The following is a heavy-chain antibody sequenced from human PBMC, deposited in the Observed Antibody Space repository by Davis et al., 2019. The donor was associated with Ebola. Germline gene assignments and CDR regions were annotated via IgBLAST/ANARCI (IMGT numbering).Heavy chain of an antibody. J-gene: IGHJ5*02. CDR3: ARGPPMFPGPIMKAYHFDP. Sequence: MPSETLSLTCTVSGGSISSGDYAWSWIRQPPGEGLEWIGYIHYIGNTYYNPSLKSRVAISADTSNNQFSLRLTSVTAADTAVYFYARGPPMFPGPIMKAYHFDPWGQGTLVTVSS. CDR2: IHYIGNT. V-gene: IGHV4-30-4*07. D-gene: IGHD3-10*01. CDR1: GGSISSGDYA.